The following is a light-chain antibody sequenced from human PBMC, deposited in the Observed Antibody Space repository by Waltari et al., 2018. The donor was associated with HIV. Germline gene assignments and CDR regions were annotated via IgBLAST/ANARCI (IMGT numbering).Light chain of an antibody. V-gene: IGLV2-8*01. CDR3: SSFSDNNRIV. CDR1: SSDVGGHNS. J-gene: IGLJ1*01. CDR2: AVN. Sequence: QSALTQPPSASGSPGQSVAISCTGTSSDVGGHNSVSWHQQHPGKAPKLLSYAVNKRPSGVPDRFSGSKSGNTASLTVSGLQVDDEADYYCSSFSDNNRIVFGTGTRVTVL.